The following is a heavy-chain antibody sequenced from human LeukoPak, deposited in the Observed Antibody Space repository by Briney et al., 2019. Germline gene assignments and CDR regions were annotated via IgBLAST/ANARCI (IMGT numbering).Heavy chain of an antibody. J-gene: IGHJ6*03. CDR3: ARGQTMVRGVIITPSYYYMDV. V-gene: IGHV4-59*01. D-gene: IGHD3-10*01. CDR2: NYYSGGT. Sequence: SETLSLTCTVSGGSISSYYWSWIRQPPGKGLEWIGYNYYSGGTNYNPSLKSRVTISVDTSKNQFSLKLSSVTAADTAVYYCARGQTMVRGVIITPSYYYMDVWGKGTTVTVSS. CDR1: GGSISSYY.